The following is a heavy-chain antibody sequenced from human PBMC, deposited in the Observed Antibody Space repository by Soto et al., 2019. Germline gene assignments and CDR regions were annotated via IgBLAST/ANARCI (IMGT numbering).Heavy chain of an antibody. V-gene: IGHV1-18*01. CDR1: GYTFTNYG. D-gene: IGHD3-22*01. CDR3: ASHYDSSGLRGKYGMDV. J-gene: IGHJ6*02. CDR2: ISAYNGNT. Sequence: QVQLVQSGAEVKKPGASVKVSCKASGYTFTNYGISWVRQAPGQGLEWMGWISAYNGNTNYAQKLQDRVTMTTDTSTSTAYMELRSLRSDDTAMYYCASHYDSSGLRGKYGMDVWGQGTTVTVSS.